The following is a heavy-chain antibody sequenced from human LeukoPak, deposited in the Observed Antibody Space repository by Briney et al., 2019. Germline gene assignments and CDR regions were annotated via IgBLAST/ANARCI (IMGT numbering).Heavy chain of an antibody. CDR1: GFTFSSYD. CDR2: INWNGGST. V-gene: IGHV3-20*04. D-gene: IGHD1-26*01. J-gene: IGHJ4*02. CDR3: ARAISGSYPDY. Sequence: GGSLRLSCAASGFTFSSYDMLWVPPAPGKGLEWVSGINWNGGSTGYADSVKGRFTISRDNAKNSLYLQMNSLRAEDTALYYCARAISGSYPDYWGQGTLVTVSS.